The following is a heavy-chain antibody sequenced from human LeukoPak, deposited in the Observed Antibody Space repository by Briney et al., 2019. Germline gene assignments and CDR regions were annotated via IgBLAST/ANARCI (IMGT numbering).Heavy chain of an antibody. CDR2: INPSGGST. CDR1: GYTFTSYY. V-gene: IGHV1-46*01. J-gene: IGHJ4*02. D-gene: IGHD3-10*01. Sequence: GASVKVSCKASGYTFTSYYMHWVRQAPGQGLEWMGIINPSGGSTSYAQKFQGRVTMTRDTSTSTAYMELSSLRSEDTAVYYCARDPTSSYYYGSGDYWGQGTLVPVSS. CDR3: ARDPTSSYYYGSGDY.